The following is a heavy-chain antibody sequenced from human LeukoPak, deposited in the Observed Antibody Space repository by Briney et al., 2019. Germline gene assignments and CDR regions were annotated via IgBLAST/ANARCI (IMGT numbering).Heavy chain of an antibody. V-gene: IGHV4-59*01. CDR1: GGSISSYY. CDR3: ARGYRGSSSFDC. D-gene: IGHD6-6*01. CDR2: IYYSGST. J-gene: IGHJ4*02. Sequence: PSETLSLTCTVSGGSISSYYWSWIRQPPGKGLEWIGYIYYSGSTNYNPSLKSRVTISVDTSKNQFSLKLSSVTAADTAVYYCARGYRGSSSFDCWGQGTLVTVSS.